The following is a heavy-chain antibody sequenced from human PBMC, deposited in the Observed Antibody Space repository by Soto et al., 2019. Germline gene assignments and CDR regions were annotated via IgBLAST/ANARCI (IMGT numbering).Heavy chain of an antibody. CDR2: ISGSGGST. J-gene: IGHJ4*02. D-gene: IGHD3-22*01. V-gene: IGHV3-23*01. Sequence: GGSLRLSCAASGFTFSSYAMSWVRQAPGKGLEWVSTISGSGGSTYYADSVRGRFTISRDNSKNTLYLQMNSLRAEDTAVYYCAKEGRTTYYYDSRVFDYWGQGTLVTVSS. CDR1: GFTFSSYA. CDR3: AKEGRTTYYYDSRVFDY.